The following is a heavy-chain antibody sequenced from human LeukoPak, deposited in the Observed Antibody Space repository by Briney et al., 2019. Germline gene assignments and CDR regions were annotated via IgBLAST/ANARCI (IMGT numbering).Heavy chain of an antibody. D-gene: IGHD3-22*01. V-gene: IGHV3-23*01. CDR3: AKGGYSQTPPFDY. CDR2: ISGSGGST. CDR1: GFPFSSYA. Sequence: GGSLSLSCAASGFPFSSYAMSWVRQAPGKGLEWVSAISGSGGSTYYADSVKGRFTISRDNSKNTLYLQMNSLRAEDTAVYYCAKGGYSQTPPFDYWGQGTLVTVSS. J-gene: IGHJ4*02.